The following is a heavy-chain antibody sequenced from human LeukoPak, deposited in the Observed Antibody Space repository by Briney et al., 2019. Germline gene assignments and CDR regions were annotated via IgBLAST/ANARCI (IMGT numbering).Heavy chain of an antibody. Sequence: SQTLSLTCTVSGGSISSGDYYWSWIRQPPGKGLEWIGYIYYSGSTYYNPSLKSRVTISVDTSKNQFSLKLSSVTAADTAVSYCARGLVGATQGDWFDPWGQGTLVTVSS. CDR2: IYYSGST. V-gene: IGHV4-30-4*08. CDR1: GGSISSGDYY. J-gene: IGHJ5*02. CDR3: ARGLVGATQGDWFDP. D-gene: IGHD1-26*01.